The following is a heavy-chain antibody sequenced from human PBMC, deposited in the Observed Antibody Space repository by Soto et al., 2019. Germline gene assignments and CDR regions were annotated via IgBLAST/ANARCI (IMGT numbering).Heavy chain of an antibody. D-gene: IGHD6-6*01. CDR2: ISGSGGST. V-gene: IGHV3-23*01. Sequence: GGSLRLSCAASGLTFSSYAMSWVRRAPGKGLEWVSAISGSGGSTYYADSVKGRFTISRDNSKNTLYLQMNSLRAEDTAVYYCAKLRYSSSSASDYWGQGTLVTVSS. CDR1: GLTFSSYA. J-gene: IGHJ4*02. CDR3: AKLRYSSSSASDY.